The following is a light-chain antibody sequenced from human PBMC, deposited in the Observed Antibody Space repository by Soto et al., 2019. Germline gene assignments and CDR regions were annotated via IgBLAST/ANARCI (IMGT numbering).Light chain of an antibody. CDR3: AAWDDSLSGHVV. Sequence: QSVLTQPPSTSGTPGQRVTISCSGSSSNIESNTVDWYQHLPGTAPKLLIYGNNQRPSGVPDRFSGSKSGTSASLAISGLQSEDEADYYCAAWDDSLSGHVVFGGGTKVTVL. CDR1: SSNIESNT. CDR2: GNN. V-gene: IGLV1-44*01. J-gene: IGLJ2*01.